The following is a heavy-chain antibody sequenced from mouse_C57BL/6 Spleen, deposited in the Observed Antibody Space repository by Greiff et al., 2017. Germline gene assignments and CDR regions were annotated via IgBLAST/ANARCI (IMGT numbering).Heavy chain of an antibody. D-gene: IGHD1-1*01. V-gene: IGHV1-7*01. CDR2: INPSSGYT. J-gene: IGHJ4*01. CDR3: ARGYYGLYYAMDY. CDR1: GYTFTSYW. Sequence: VQLQQSGAELAKPGASVKLSCKASGYTFTSYWMHWVKQRPGQGLEWIGYINPSSGYTKYNQKFKDKATLTADKSSSTAYMQLSSLTYEDSAVYYCARGYYGLYYAMDYWGQGTSVTVSS.